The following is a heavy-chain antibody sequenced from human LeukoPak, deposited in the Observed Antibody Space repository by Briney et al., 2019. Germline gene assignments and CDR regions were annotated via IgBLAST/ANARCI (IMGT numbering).Heavy chain of an antibody. CDR3: ARLSGKKDIPGGWTNWFDP. J-gene: IGHJ5*02. Sequence: AGSLRLSCAASGLTISDNYMSWVRQPPGKGLEWVSIIHSGGNIYYADSVKGRFTISRDNSQNNLYLQMNSLRAEDTAVYYCARLSGKKDIPGGWTNWFDPWGQGTLVTVSS. V-gene: IGHV3-53*01. CDR1: GLTISDNY. CDR2: IHSGGNI. D-gene: IGHD2-15*01.